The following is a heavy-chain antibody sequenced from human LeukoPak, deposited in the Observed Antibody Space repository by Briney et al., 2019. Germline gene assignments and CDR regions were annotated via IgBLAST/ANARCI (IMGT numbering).Heavy chain of an antibody. CDR1: GFTFTTYA. Sequence: PGGSLRLSCAASGFTFTTYAMSWVRQAPGKGLEWVSAISGTGGNTYYADSVKGRFTISRDNSKNTLHLQMSSLRAEDTAVYYCANHNIATFDYWGQGTLVTVSS. CDR2: ISGTGGNT. D-gene: IGHD2/OR15-2a*01. V-gene: IGHV3-23*01. CDR3: ANHNIATFDY. J-gene: IGHJ4*02.